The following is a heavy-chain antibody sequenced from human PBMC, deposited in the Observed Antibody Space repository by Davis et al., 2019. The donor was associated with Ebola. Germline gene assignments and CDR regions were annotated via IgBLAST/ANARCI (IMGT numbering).Heavy chain of an antibody. CDR1: GYTFTSSG. V-gene: IGHV1-18*01. CDR2: ISAYNGNT. CDR3: ARDGIVVAALDY. Sequence: ASVTVSCKASGYTFTSSGISWVRQAPGQGLEWLGWISAYNGNTNYAQKLQGRVTMTTDTSTSPAYMELRSMRSDDTAVYYCARDGIVVAALDYWGQGTLVTVSS. D-gene: IGHD3-22*01. J-gene: IGHJ4*02.